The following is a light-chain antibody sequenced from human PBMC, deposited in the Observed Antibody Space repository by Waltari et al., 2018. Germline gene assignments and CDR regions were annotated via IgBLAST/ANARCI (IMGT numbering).Light chain of an antibody. CDR2: WAS. J-gene: IGKJ2*01. CDR1: QSVLYSSNNKNY. Sequence: DIVMTQSPDSLAVSLGEKATINCKSSQSVLYSSNNKNYLAWYQQKPGQPPKLLIYWASTRESGVPDRFSGSGSGTDFTLTISSLQAEDVAGYYCQQYYSIPYTFGPGTKLEIK. CDR3: QQYYSIPYT. V-gene: IGKV4-1*01.